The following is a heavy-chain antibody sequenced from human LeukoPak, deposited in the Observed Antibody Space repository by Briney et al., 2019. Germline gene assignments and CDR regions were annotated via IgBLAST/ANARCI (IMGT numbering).Heavy chain of an antibody. Sequence: AGGSLRLSCAASGFTFNTYTMNWVRQTPGNGLEWVSSISSTNTYIYYADSVKGRFTISRDNAKNSLYLQMNSLRAEDTAVYYCAGNYGPYYFDYWGQGTLVTVSS. V-gene: IGHV3-21*01. CDR3: AGNYGPYYFDY. J-gene: IGHJ4*02. D-gene: IGHD3-10*01. CDR1: GFTFNTYT. CDR2: ISSTNTYI.